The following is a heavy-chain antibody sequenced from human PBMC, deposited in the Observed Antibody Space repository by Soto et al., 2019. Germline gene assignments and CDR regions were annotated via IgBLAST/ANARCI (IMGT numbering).Heavy chain of an antibody. V-gene: IGHV5-51*01. CDR3: ARHPPSTYYYDSSGYPYYYYGMDV. CDR1: GYSFSSYW. D-gene: IGHD3-22*01. Sequence: PGESLKISCEGSGYSFSSYWIGWVRQKPGKGLEWMGMVFPTDSDTRYGPSFQGQVSISIDKSTSTAYLQWSSLKASDTAIYYCARHPPSTYYYDSSGYPYYYYGMDVWGQGTTVTVSS. CDR2: VFPTDSDT. J-gene: IGHJ6*02.